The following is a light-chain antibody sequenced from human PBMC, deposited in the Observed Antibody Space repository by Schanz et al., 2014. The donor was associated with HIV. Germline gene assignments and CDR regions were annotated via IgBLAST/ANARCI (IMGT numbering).Light chain of an antibody. Sequence: QSALTQPASASGSPGRPVTFSCTGTSADIGSYNYVSWYQHHPGKAPKLLIYGVTDRPSGVSNRFSGSKSGNTASLTFSGLQAEDEADYYCCSYAGSTTFEVFGGGTKLTVL. CDR1: SADIGSYNY. CDR2: GVT. V-gene: IGLV2-23*02. CDR3: CSYAGSTTFEV. J-gene: IGLJ2*01.